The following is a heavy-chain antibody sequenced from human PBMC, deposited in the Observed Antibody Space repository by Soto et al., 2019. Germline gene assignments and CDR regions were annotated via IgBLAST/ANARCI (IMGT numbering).Heavy chain of an antibody. Sequence: QVQLVQSGAEVKKPGSSVKVSCKASGGTFSSYTISWVRQAPGQGLEWMGRIIPILGIANYAQKFQGRVTITADKSTSAAYMELSSLRSEDTAVYYCAREGGGNSPFDYWGQGALVTVSS. J-gene: IGHJ4*02. CDR1: GGTFSSYT. D-gene: IGHD2-21*02. CDR3: AREGGGNSPFDY. CDR2: IIPILGIA. V-gene: IGHV1-69*08.